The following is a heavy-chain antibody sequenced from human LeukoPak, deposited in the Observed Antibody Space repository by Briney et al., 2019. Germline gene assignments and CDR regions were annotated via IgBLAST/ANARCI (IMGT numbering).Heavy chain of an antibody. Sequence: SETLSLTCSVSVGSVSSYYWSWVRQSPGKGLECVGYIHNSGRTNYNPSLKSRVTGFVDTSKNQVSLRLSSVTAADTAVYYCARHGTISSESYFDYWGQGALVTVSS. CDR1: VGSVSSYY. CDR3: ARHGTISSESYFDY. CDR2: IHNSGRT. V-gene: IGHV4-59*08. D-gene: IGHD1-14*01. J-gene: IGHJ4*02.